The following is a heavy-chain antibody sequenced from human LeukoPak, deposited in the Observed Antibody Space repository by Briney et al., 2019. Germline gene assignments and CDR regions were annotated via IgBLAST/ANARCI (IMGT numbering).Heavy chain of an antibody. CDR3: ARDHAAFDY. D-gene: IGHD2-15*01. Sequence: SETLSLTCTVSGDSISTYYWSWIRQPPGKGLEWIGYIYYRVTSDYNPSLKSRVTMSVDMSTRQISLKLSSVTAADTAVYYCARDHAAFDYWGQGTLVTVSS. CDR2: IYYRVTS. V-gene: IGHV4-59*01. J-gene: IGHJ4*02. CDR1: GDSISTYY.